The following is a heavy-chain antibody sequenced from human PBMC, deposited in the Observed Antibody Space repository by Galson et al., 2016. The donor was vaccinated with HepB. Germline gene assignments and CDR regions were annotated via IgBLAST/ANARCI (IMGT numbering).Heavy chain of an antibody. CDR3: AHSPLPWNNGFDI. V-gene: IGHV2-5*01. CDR2: IYWNDDT. D-gene: IGHD1/OR15-1a*01. J-gene: IGHJ3*02. CDR1: GFSLSTSGAG. Sequence: PALVNLTQTLTLTCTFSGFSLSTSGAGVGWIRQTPGKALAWLASIYWNDDTRYSPSLKSGLTITKDTAKNQVVLTLTNIDPVDAATHYVAHSPLPWNNGFDIWSQGTMVTVSS.